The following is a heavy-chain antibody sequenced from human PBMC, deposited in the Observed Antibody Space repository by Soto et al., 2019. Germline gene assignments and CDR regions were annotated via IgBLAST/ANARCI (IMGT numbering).Heavy chain of an antibody. Sequence: EVQLVESGGGLVQPGRSLRLSCAASGFTFDDYAMHWVRQAPGKGLEWVSGISWNSGSIGYADSVKGRFTISRDNAKNSLNLQMNSLRAEDTALYYCAHGGSGSYNSYWGQGTLVTVSS. V-gene: IGHV3-9*01. CDR2: ISWNSGSI. CDR1: GFTFDDYA. J-gene: IGHJ4*02. D-gene: IGHD3-10*01. CDR3: AHGGSGSYNSY.